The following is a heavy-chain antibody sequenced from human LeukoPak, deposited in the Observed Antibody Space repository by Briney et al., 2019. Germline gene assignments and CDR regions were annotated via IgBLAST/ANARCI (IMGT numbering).Heavy chain of an antibody. CDR2: IYSGGNT. V-gene: IGHV3-66*04. J-gene: IGHJ5*02. Sequence: GGSLRLSCAASGITVSGDYMSWVRQAPGKGLEWVSVIYSGGNTYYADSVKGRFTISRDNSKNTLYLQMNSLRAEDTAVYYCARHDWFDPWGQGTLVIVSS. CDR3: ARHDWFDP. CDR1: GITVSGDY.